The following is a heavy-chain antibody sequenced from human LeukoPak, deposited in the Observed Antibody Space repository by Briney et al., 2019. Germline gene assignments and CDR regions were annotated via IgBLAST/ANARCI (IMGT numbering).Heavy chain of an antibody. D-gene: IGHD2-2*03. Sequence: PGGSLRLSCVASGFAVGSNYMSWVRQAPGKGLEWVSAISTSGGSTYYADSVKGRFTISRDNSKNTLYLQMSSLRAEDTAVYHCARGKLSGYCSSTSCYRPYFDYWGQGTLVTVSS. CDR2: ISTSGGST. V-gene: IGHV3-23*01. CDR1: GFAVGSNY. CDR3: ARGKLSGYCSSTSCYRPYFDY. J-gene: IGHJ4*02.